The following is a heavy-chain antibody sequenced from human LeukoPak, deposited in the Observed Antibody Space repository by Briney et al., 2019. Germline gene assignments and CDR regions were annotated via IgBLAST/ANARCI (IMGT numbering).Heavy chain of an antibody. V-gene: IGHV4-39*02. CDR2: VYYTGST. J-gene: IGHJ4*02. CDR1: GGSITSSSYY. D-gene: IGHD3-22*01. CDR3: ASDSSGYYFFDY. Sequence: SETLSLTCTVSGGSITSSSYYWGWIRQPPGKGLEWIGSVYYTGSTYYNPSLKSRVTISVDTSNNQFSLTLTSVTATDTAVYYCASDSSGYYFFDYWGQGTLVTVSS.